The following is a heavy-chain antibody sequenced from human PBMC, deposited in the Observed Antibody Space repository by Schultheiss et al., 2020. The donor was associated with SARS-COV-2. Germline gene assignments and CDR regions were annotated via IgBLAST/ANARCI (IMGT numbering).Heavy chain of an antibody. CDR2: IYYSGST. CDR3: ARHQAAAGIFDY. J-gene: IGHJ4*02. CDR1: GGSISSSSYY. Sequence: SETLSLTCTVSGGSISSSSYYWGWIRQPPGKGLEWIGSIYYSGSTYYNPSLKSRVTISVDTSKNQFSLKLSSVTAADTAVYYCARHQAAAGIFDYWGQGTLVTVSS. V-gene: IGHV4-39*01. D-gene: IGHD6-13*01.